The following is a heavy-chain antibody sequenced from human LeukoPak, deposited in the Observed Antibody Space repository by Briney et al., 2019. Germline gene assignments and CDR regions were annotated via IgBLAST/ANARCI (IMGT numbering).Heavy chain of an antibody. D-gene: IGHD2-21*02. V-gene: IGHV3-30-3*01. Sequence: GGSLRLSCAASGFTFSSYAMHWVRQAPGKGLEWVAVISYDGSNKYYADSVKGRFTISRDNSKNTLYLQMNSLRAEDTAVYYCASVGSYCGGACQQSRDYWGQGTLVTVSS. CDR3: ASVGSYCGGACQQSRDY. CDR1: GFTFSSYA. J-gene: IGHJ4*02. CDR2: ISYDGSNK.